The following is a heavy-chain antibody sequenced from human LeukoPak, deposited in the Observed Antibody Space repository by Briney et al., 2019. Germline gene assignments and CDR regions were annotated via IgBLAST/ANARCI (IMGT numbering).Heavy chain of an antibody. D-gene: IGHD2-21*01. CDR1: GGSISSYY. J-gene: IGHJ5*02. CDR3: ARPLSRLSWLDP. Sequence: SETLSLTCTVSGGSISSYYWSWIRQPPGKGLEWIGYIYYSGSTNYNPSLKSRVTISVDTSKNQFSLKLRSVTAADTAVYYCARPLSRLSWLDPWGQGTLVTVSS. V-gene: IGHV4-59*08. CDR2: IYYSGST.